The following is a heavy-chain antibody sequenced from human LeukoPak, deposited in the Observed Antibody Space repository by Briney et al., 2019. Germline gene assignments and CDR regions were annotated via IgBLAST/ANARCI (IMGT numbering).Heavy chain of an antibody. CDR2: MNPYSGNT. J-gene: IGHJ3*02. V-gene: IGHV1-8*01. D-gene: IGHD3-22*01. Sequence: ASVKVSRKASRYTFTSYDINWVRQATGHGLEWMGWMNPYSGNTGYAQKLQGRVTMTRNTSISTAYMELRSLRSADTAVYYCATGYYYDSSGLDAFDIWGQGKMVTVSS. CDR1: RYTFTSYD. CDR3: ATGYYYDSSGLDAFDI.